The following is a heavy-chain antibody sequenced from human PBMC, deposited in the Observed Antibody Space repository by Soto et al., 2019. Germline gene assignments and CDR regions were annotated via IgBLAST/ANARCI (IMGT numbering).Heavy chain of an antibody. Sequence: SQTLSLTCAVSGDSVSSNSAAWNWIRQSPSRGLEWLGRTFYSSKWYSDYAGSVKSRITINADTSKNQFSLHLNSVTPQDTAVYYCARGPSPLAYWGRGTVVTVSS. J-gene: IGHJ4*02. D-gene: IGHD6-6*01. V-gene: IGHV6-1*01. CDR2: TFYSSKWYS. CDR3: ARGPSPLAY. CDR1: GDSVSSNSAA.